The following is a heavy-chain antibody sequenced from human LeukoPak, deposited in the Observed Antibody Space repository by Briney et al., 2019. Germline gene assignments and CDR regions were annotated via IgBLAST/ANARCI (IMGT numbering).Heavy chain of an antibody. CDR3: ARQSIAARGYYYYMDV. V-gene: IGHV4-31*03. Sequence: PSETLSLTCTVSGGSISSGGHYWSWIRQHPGKGLEWIGYIYYSGSTYYNPSLKSRVTISVDTSKNQFSLKLSSVTAADTAVYYCARQSIAARGYYYYMDVWGKGTTVTVSS. CDR2: IYYSGST. CDR1: GGSISSGGHY. J-gene: IGHJ6*03. D-gene: IGHD6-6*01.